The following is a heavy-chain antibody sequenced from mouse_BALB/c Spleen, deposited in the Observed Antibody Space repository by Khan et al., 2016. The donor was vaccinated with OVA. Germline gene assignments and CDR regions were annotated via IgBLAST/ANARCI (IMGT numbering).Heavy chain of an antibody. CDR2: IYTYTGEP. J-gene: IGHJ4*01. CDR1: GYTFTNYG. V-gene: IGHV9-3-1*01. Sequence: QIQLVQSGPDLKKPGETVKISCKASGYTFTNYGINWVKQAPGKGLKWMGWIYTYTGEPTYADDFKGRFAFSFDTSASTAYLQINNLKNEDAATHCCARGGRRAMDYWGQGTSVTVSS. CDR3: ARGGRRAMDY.